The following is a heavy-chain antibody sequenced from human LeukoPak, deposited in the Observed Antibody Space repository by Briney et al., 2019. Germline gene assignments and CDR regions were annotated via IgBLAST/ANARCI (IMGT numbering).Heavy chain of an antibody. CDR1: GFTFSSYA. CDR3: AKGRAFVVVVAATPDWFDP. D-gene: IGHD2-15*01. V-gene: IGHV3-23*01. J-gene: IGHJ5*02. CDR2: ISGSGDST. Sequence: GGSLRLSCAASGFTFSSYAMSWVRQAPGRGLEWVSAISGSGDSTYYADSVKGRFTISRDNSKNTLYLQMNSLRAEDTAVYYCAKGRAFVVVVAATPDWFDPWGQGTLVTVSS.